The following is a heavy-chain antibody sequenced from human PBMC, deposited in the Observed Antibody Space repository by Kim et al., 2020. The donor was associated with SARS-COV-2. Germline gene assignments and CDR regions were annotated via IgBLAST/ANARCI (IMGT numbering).Heavy chain of an antibody. J-gene: IGHJ4*02. D-gene: IGHD3-22*01. CDR1: GFTFSSYA. Sequence: GGSLRLSCAASGFTFSSYAMSWVRQAPGKGLECVSAISGSGGSTYYADSVKGRFTISRDNSKNTLYLQMNSLRAEDTAVYYCAKATYYYDSSGPLDYWGQGTLVTVSS. V-gene: IGHV3-23*01. CDR2: ISGSGGST. CDR3: AKATYYYDSSGPLDY.